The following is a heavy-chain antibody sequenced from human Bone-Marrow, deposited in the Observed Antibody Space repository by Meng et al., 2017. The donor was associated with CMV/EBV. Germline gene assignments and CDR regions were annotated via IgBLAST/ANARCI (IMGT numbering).Heavy chain of an antibody. Sequence: ASGYTFTDYYMHWVRQAPGQGLEWMGCINPNSGGTNYAQKFQDRVTMTRDTSISTAYMELSRLRSDDTAVYYCARSLVGASNWFDPWGQGTLVTVSS. J-gene: IGHJ5*02. CDR3: ARSLVGASNWFDP. CDR2: INPNSGGT. CDR1: GYTFTDYY. V-gene: IGHV1-2*02. D-gene: IGHD1-26*01.